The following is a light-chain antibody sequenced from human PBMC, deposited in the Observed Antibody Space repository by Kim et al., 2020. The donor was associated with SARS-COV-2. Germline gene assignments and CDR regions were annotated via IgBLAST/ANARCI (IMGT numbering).Light chain of an antibody. Sequence: QAVVTQEPSLTVSPGGTVTLTCGSSTGTVSFGHYPYWFQQKPGQAPKTLIYDTTSKRSWTPARFSGSLLGGKAALTLSGAQPEDEADYYCLLSYTGAWVFGGGTQLTVL. CDR1: TGTVSFGHY. CDR2: DTT. V-gene: IGLV7-46*01. J-gene: IGLJ3*02. CDR3: LLSYTGAWV.